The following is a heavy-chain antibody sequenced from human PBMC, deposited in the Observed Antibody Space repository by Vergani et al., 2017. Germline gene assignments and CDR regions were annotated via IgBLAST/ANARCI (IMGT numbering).Heavy chain of an antibody. CDR3: ARVGTSSNRDYFDY. J-gene: IGHJ4*02. CDR2: INPNSGGT. CDR1: GYTFTDYF. Sequence: QVQLVQSGAEVKKPGASVKVSCKASGYTFTDYFMHWVRQAPGQGLEWMGWINPNSGGTNYAQKFQGRVTMTRDTSISTAYMELSNLRSDYTAVYYCARVGTSSNRDYFDYWGQGTLVTVSS. D-gene: IGHD2-2*01. V-gene: IGHV1-2*02.